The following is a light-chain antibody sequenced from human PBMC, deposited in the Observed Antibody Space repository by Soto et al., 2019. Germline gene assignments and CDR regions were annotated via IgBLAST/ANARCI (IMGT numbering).Light chain of an antibody. V-gene: IGLV2-14*01. CDR3: SSYTSSITVV. CDR1: SSDVGGYNY. CDR2: EVS. Sequence: QSALTQPASVSGSPGQSITISCTGTSSDVGGYNYVSWYQQHPGKAPKLMIYEVSNRPSGVSNRFSGSKSGNTASLTISGLQAEDEAEYYCSSYTSSITVVFGGGTNLTVL. J-gene: IGLJ2*01.